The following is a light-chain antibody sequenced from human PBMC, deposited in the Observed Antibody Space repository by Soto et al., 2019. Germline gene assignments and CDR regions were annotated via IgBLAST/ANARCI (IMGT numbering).Light chain of an antibody. CDR2: DVS. CDR1: SSDVGGYKY. Sequence: SALTQPASVSGSPGQSITISCTGTSSDVGGYKYVSWYQQHPGRAPKLLIYDVSNRPSGVSNRFSGSKSGNTASLTISGLQAEDEADYYCSSYTSSNSGVFGTGTKLTVL. CDR3: SSYTSSNSGV. J-gene: IGLJ1*01. V-gene: IGLV2-14*01.